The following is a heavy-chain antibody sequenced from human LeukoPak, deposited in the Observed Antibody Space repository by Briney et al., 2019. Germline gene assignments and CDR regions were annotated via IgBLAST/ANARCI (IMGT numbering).Heavy chain of an antibody. CDR2: IRYDGSNK. V-gene: IGHV3-30*02. Sequence: PGGSLRLSCAASGFTFSSYGMHWVRQAPGKGLEWVAFIRYDGSNKYYADSVKGRFTISRDNSKNTLYLQMNSLRAEDTAVYYCAKGNPLGYCSSTSCFSYWGQGTLVTVSS. CDR3: AKGNPLGYCSSTSCFSY. J-gene: IGHJ4*02. CDR1: GFTFSSYG. D-gene: IGHD2-2*01.